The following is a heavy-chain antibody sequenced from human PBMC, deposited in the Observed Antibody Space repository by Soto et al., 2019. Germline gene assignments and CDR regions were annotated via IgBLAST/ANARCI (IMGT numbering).Heavy chain of an antibody. CDR2: ISFEGSYT. CDR3: ASSSSSWYNWFDP. CDR1: GFTFSRYG. D-gene: IGHD6-13*01. V-gene: IGHV3-30*03. J-gene: IGHJ5*02. Sequence: GGSLRLSCAASGFTFSRYGMHWVRQAPGKGLEWVAVISFEGSYTYYGDSVKGRFTISRDNSKNTLHLQMNSLRAEDTALYYCASSSSSWYNWFDPWGQGTLVTVSS.